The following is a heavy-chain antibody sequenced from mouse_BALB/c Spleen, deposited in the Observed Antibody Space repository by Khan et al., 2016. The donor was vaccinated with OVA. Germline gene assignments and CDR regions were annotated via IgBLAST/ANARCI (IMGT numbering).Heavy chain of an antibody. V-gene: IGHV5-6*01. Sequence: EVELVESGGDLVKSGGSLKLSCAASGFTFSPYSMSWVRQTPDKRLEWVATISSDGDYTYYPDSVKGRFNISRDNAKNTLYLQMSSLKSEDTAIYNSATHLAGTFAYWGQGTLLTVSA. CDR3: ATHLAGTFAY. CDR1: GFTFSPYS. D-gene: IGHD4-1*01. CDR2: ISSDGDYT. J-gene: IGHJ3*01.